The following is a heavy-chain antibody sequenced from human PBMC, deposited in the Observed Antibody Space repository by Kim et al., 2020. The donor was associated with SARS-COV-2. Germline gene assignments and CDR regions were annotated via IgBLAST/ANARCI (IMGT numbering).Heavy chain of an antibody. Sequence: SETLSLTCTVSGGSISSYYWSWIRQPPGKGLEWIGYIYYSGSTNYNPSLKSRVTISVDTSKNQFSLKLSSVTAADTAVYYCARRIAVAGGPNAFDIWGQG. CDR3: ARRIAVAGGPNAFDI. J-gene: IGHJ3*02. V-gene: IGHV4-59*08. CDR2: IYYSGST. D-gene: IGHD6-19*01. CDR1: GGSISSYY.